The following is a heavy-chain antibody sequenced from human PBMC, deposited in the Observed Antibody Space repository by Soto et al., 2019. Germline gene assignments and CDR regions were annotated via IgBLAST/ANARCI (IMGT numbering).Heavy chain of an antibody. D-gene: IGHD6-19*01. J-gene: IGHJ4*02. CDR3: AKDSTPGIAVAGTPGG. V-gene: IGHV3-23*01. Sequence: EVQLLESGGGLVQPGGSLRLSCAASGFTFSSYAMSWVRQAPGKGLEWVSAISGRGGSTYYADSVKGRFTISRDNSKNTLYLKMNSLRAEDTAVYYCAKDSTPGIAVAGTPGGWGQGTLVTVSS. CDR1: GFTFSSYA. CDR2: ISGRGGST.